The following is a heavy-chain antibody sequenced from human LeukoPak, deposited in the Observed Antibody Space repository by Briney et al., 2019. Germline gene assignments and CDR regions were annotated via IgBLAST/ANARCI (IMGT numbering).Heavy chain of an antibody. Sequence: SETLSLTCAVYGGSFSGYYWSWIRQPPGKGLEWIGEINHTGSTTYNPSLKIRVTISVHTSKNQFSLKLSSVTAADTAVYYCAIGGQYYYGSGSNNWFDPWGQGTLVTVSS. D-gene: IGHD3-10*01. V-gene: IGHV4-34*01. CDR2: INHTGST. CDR3: AIGGQYYYGSGSNNWFDP. J-gene: IGHJ5*02. CDR1: GGSFSGYY.